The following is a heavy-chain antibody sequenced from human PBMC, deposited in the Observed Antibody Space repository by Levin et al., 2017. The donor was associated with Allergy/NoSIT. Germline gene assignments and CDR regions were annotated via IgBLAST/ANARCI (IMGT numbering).Heavy chain of an antibody. J-gene: IGHJ4*02. CDR3: ARDQYYASGTYYRTFDY. CDR1: GFTFTHYA. CDR2: ISDDGGSQ. V-gene: IGHV3-30-3*01. D-gene: IGHD3-10*01. Sequence: GGSLRLSCAASGFTFTHYAMHWLRQAPGKGLEWVALISDDGGSQYYADSVKGRFTISRDDSQNMVFLQMNSLGHEDTAVYYCARDQYYASGTYYRTFDYWGQGTLDTVSS.